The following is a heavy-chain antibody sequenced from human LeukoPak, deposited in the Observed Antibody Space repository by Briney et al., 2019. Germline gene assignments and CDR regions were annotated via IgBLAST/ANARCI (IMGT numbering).Heavy chain of an antibody. Sequence: GALRLSGAASGFYLRNYWMSWYRQAPGKGLEWVANIKQDGSEKYYVASVKGRFTISRDNAKNSLYLEMNNLRAEDTAVYYCARWDYHVLTSWYYLAHWGQGTLVTVSS. CDR3: ARWDYHVLTSWYYLAH. CDR2: IKQDGSEK. D-gene: IGHD3-9*01. J-gene: IGHJ4*02. CDR1: GFYLRNYW. V-gene: IGHV3-7*03.